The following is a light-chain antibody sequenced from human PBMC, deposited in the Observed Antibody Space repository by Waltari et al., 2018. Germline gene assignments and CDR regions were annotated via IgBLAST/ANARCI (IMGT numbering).Light chain of an antibody. CDR3: SAWDSSLSAWV. CDR1: SNNVGNQG. Sequence: QAGLTQPPSVSKGLRQTATLTCTGNSNNVGNQGAAWLQQHQGHPPKLLSYRNNNRPTGISERLSAARSGNTASLTITGLQAEGEADYYCSAWDSSLSAWVFGGGTKLTVL. J-gene: IGLJ3*02. CDR2: RNN. V-gene: IGLV10-54*01.